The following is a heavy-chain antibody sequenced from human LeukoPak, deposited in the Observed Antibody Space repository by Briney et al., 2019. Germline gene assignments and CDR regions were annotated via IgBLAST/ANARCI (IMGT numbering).Heavy chain of an antibody. J-gene: IGHJ5*02. CDR3: ARHLRSGIVVGWFDP. Sequence: SETLSLTCTVSGGSISSSSYYWGWIRQPPGKGLEWIGSIYYSGSTYYNPSLKSRVTISVDTSKNQFSLKLSSVTAADTAVYYCARHLRSGIVVGWFDPWGQGTLVTVSS. V-gene: IGHV4-39*01. CDR2: IYYSGST. D-gene: IGHD3-22*01. CDR1: GGSISSSSYY.